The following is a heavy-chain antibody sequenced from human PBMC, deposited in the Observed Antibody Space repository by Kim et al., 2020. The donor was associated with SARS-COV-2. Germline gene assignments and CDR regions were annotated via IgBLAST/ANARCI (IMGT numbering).Heavy chain of an antibody. J-gene: IGHJ4*02. D-gene: IGHD1-26*01. Sequence: GGSLRLSCTASGFNFNSYAMHWVRQAPGKGLEWVAVISFDVSKTSYAESAKGRFTISRDSSKNTLYLQMSSLRPEDTAVYYCARGRIVGSTSFDLWGQG. CDR3: ARGRIVGSTSFDL. CDR2: ISFDVSKT. CDR1: GFNFNSYA. V-gene: IGHV3-30*04.